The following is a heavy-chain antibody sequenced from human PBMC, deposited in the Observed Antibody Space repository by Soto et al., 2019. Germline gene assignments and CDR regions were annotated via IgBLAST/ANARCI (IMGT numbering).Heavy chain of an antibody. D-gene: IGHD2-2*01. CDR1: GYTFTSYG. CDR3: ARYCSSTSCGYYYYYYYMDV. V-gene: IGHV1-18*01. Sequence: GASVKVSCKASGYTFTSYGISWVRQAPGQGLEWMGWISAYNGNTNYAQKLQGRVTMTTDTSTSTAYMELRSLRSDDTAVYYCARYCSSTSCGYYYYYYYMDVWGKGTTVTSP. CDR2: ISAYNGNT. J-gene: IGHJ6*03.